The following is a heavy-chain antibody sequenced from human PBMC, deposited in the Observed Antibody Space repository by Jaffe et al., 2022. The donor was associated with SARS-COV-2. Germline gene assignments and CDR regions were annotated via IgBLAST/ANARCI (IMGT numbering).Heavy chain of an antibody. J-gene: IGHJ4*02. CDR3: ASDYGGKKGYDY. V-gene: IGHV4-34*01. CDR2: INHSGST. D-gene: IGHD4-17*01. CDR1: GGSFSGYY. Sequence: QVQLQQWGAGLLKPSETLSLTCAVYGGSFSGYYWSWIRQPPGKGLEWIGEINHSGSTNYNPSLKSRVTISVDTSKNQFSLKLSSVTAADTAVYYCASDYGGKKGYDYWGQGTLVTVSS.